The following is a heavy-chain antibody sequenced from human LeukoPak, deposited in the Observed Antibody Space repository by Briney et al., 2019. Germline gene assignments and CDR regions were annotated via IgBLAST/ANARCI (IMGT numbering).Heavy chain of an antibody. Sequence: PSETLSLTCTVSGGSISSYYRNWIRQPAGKGLEWIGRIYTTGNANYNPSLKSRVTMSIDTSKKQFSLSLSSVTAADTAVYYCARGKYYYDSNTSYRYFDPWGQGTLVTVSS. CDR1: GGSISSYY. CDR3: ARGKYYYDSNTSYRYFDP. CDR2: IYTTGNA. J-gene: IGHJ5*02. V-gene: IGHV4-4*07. D-gene: IGHD3-22*01.